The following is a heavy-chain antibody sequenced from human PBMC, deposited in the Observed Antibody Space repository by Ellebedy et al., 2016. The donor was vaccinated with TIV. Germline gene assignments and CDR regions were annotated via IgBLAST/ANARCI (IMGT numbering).Heavy chain of an antibody. CDR1: GGSISRAGYY. CDR2: IYYSGST. J-gene: IGHJ4*02. D-gene: IGHD3-22*01. CDR3: ARDESSGYYVGFDY. V-gene: IGHV4-61*08. Sequence: SETLSLXXTVSGGSISRAGYYWSWIRQHPGKGLEWIGYIYYSGSTNYNPSLKSRVTISVDTSKNQFSLKLSSVTAADTAVYYCARDESSGYYVGFDYWGQGTLVTVSS.